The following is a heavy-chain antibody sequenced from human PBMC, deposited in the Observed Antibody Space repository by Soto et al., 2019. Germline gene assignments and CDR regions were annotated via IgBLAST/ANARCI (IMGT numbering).Heavy chain of an antibody. Sequence: ESGGGVVQPGRSLRLSCAASGFTFSSYGMHWVRQAPGKGLEWVAVISYDGSNKYYADSVKGRFAISRDNSKNTLYLQMNSLRAEDTAVYYCAIRDYYDSSGYLHWGQGTLVTVSS. CDR2: ISYDGSNK. CDR3: AIRDYYDSSGYLH. CDR1: GFTFSSYG. V-gene: IGHV3-30*03. J-gene: IGHJ4*02. D-gene: IGHD3-22*01.